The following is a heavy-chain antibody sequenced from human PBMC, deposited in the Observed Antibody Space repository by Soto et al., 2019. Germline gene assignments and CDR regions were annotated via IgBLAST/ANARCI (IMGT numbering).Heavy chain of an antibody. V-gene: IGHV3-21*02. CDR1: GFTFSSSD. J-gene: IGHJ3*01. D-gene: IGHD6-19*01. CDR2: ISSTSTYI. CDR3: RSTLATPAASGTFDL. Sequence: EVQLVESGGGLVKPGGSLRLSCAASGFTFSSSDMTWVRQAPGKGLEWVSSISSTSTYIYYADSVKDRFTISRDNARNLIYLQMNSLIADDKAVYYCRSTLATPAASGTFDLWGQGTMVNVSS.